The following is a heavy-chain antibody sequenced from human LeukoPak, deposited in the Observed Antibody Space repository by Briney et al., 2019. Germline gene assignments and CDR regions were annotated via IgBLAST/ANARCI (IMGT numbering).Heavy chain of an antibody. V-gene: IGHV4-59*01. CDR2: IYYSGST. J-gene: IGHJ4*02. D-gene: IGHD2-15*01. CDR1: GGSISSYY. CDR3: ARLLGDYSGFDY. Sequence: SETLSLTCTVSGGSISSYYWSWIRQPPGKGLEWLGYIYYSGSTNYNPSLKSRVTISVDTSKNQFSLKLSSVTAADTAVYYCARLLGDYSGFDYWGQGTLVTVSS.